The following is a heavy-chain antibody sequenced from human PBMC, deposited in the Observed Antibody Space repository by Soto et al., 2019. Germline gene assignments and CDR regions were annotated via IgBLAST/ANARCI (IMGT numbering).Heavy chain of an antibody. Sequence: ASVKVSCKASGYTFTSYGISWVRQAPGQGLEWMGWISAYNGNTNYAQKLQGGVTMTTDTSTSTAYMELRSLRSDDTAVYYCARLKDQLLIVYYFDYWGQGTLVTVSS. CDR3: ARLKDQLLIVYYFDY. CDR2: ISAYNGNT. V-gene: IGHV1-18*04. J-gene: IGHJ4*02. D-gene: IGHD2-2*01. CDR1: GYTFTSYG.